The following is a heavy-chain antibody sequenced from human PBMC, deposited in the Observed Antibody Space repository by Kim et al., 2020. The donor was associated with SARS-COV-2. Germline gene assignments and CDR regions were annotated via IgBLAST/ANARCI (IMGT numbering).Heavy chain of an antibody. J-gene: IGHJ3*02. Sequence: ASVKVSCKASGYTFTSYGISWVRQAPGQGLEWMGWISAYNGNTNYAQKLQGRVTMTTDTSTSTAYMELRSLRSDDTAVYYCATSNLPGITGTSPAFDIWGQGTMVTVSS. D-gene: IGHD1-20*01. V-gene: IGHV1-18*01. CDR1: GYTFTSYG. CDR3: ATSNLPGITGTSPAFDI. CDR2: ISAYNGNT.